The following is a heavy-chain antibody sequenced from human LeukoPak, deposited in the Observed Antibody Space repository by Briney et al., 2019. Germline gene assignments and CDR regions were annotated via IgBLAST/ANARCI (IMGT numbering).Heavy chain of an antibody. CDR3: ARVYLRRDGYTGGY. V-gene: IGHV1-8*01. CDR2: MNPNSGNK. D-gene: IGHD5-24*01. CDR1: GYTFTSYD. Sequence: ASVKVSCKASGYTFTSYDINWVRQATGQGLEWMGWMNPNSGNKGYAQKFQDRVTMTRNTSISTAYMELSSLRSEDTAVYYCARVYLRRDGYTGGYWGQGTLVTVSS. J-gene: IGHJ4*02.